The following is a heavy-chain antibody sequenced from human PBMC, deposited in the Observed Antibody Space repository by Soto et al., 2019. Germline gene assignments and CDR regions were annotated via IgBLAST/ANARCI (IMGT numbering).Heavy chain of an antibody. CDR1: GYTFTSYG. J-gene: IGHJ5*02. Sequence: GASVKVSCKASGYTFTSYGISWVRQAPGQGLEWMGGIIPYIGTANYAQKFQGRVTITADESTSTAYMELSSLRSEDTAVYYCARESPHIYFKSWFDPWGQGTLVTVS. V-gene: IGHV1-69*13. CDR3: ARESPHIYFKSWFDP. CDR2: IIPYIGTA. D-gene: IGHD3-9*01.